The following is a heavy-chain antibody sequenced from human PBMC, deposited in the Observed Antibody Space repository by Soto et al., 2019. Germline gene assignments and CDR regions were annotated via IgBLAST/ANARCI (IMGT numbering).Heavy chain of an antibody. V-gene: IGHV1-69*13. J-gene: IGHJ6*02. Sequence: SVKVSCKASGGTFSSYAISWVRQAPGQGLEWMGGIIPIFGTANYAQKFQGRVTITADESTSTAYMELSSLRSEDTAVYYCARERFSSGAELHYYYGMDVWGQGTTVTVSS. CDR1: GGTFSSYA. CDR3: ARERFSSGAELHYYYGMDV. CDR2: IIPIFGTA. D-gene: IGHD6-19*01.